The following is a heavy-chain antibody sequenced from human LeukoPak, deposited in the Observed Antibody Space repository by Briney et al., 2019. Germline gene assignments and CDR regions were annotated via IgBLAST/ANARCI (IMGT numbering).Heavy chain of an antibody. Sequence: GGSLRLSCAASGFTFTTYWMTWVCQAPGKGLEWVANINQDGTEKYYVDSVKGRFTISRDNAKNSLYLQMNSLRVEDTAVYYCAKVAKYYYGSETYYFFEHWGQGTPVTASS. CDR3: AKVAKYYYGSETYYFFEH. J-gene: IGHJ4*02. V-gene: IGHV3-7*01. D-gene: IGHD3-10*01. CDR2: INQDGTEK. CDR1: GFTFTTYW.